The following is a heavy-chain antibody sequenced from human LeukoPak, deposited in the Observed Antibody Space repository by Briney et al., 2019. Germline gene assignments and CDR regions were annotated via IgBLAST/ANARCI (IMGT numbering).Heavy chain of an antibody. CDR1: GGSISSSSYY. D-gene: IGHD2-2*01. CDR3: ARLPRARYQLPLSADYYYMDV. V-gene: IGHV4-39*07. Sequence: PSETLSLTCTVSGGSISSSSYYWGWIRQPPGKGLEWIGSIYYSGSTYYNPSLKSRVTISVDTSKNQFSLKLSSVTAADTAVYYCARLPRARYQLPLSADYYYMDVWGKGTTVTVSS. CDR2: IYYSGST. J-gene: IGHJ6*03.